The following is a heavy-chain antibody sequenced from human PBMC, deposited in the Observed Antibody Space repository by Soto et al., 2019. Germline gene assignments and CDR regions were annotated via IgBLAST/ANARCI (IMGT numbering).Heavy chain of an antibody. CDR2: INHSGST. D-gene: IGHD6-13*01. J-gene: IGHJ4*02. Sequence: QVQPQQWGAGLLKPSETLSLTCAVYGGSFSGYYWTWIRQPPGTGLEWIGEINHSGSTNYNPSLKSRVTISVDTTKNQFSLKLTSVTAADTAVYYCARDKSAGLFDYWGQGTLVTVSS. CDR1: GGSFSGYY. CDR3: ARDKSAGLFDY. V-gene: IGHV4-34*01.